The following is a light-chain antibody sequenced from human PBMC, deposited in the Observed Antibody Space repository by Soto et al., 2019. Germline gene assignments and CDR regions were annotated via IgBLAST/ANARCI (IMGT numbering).Light chain of an antibody. V-gene: IGLV2-14*01. CDR3: RLYTSSRTLRYG. CDR1: SSDVGGYNY. CDR2: DVS. Sequence: QCVLTRPSSVSGSPGQSSTISCTGTSSDVGGYNYVSCYQQHPGKAPKLMIYDVSNRRSGVSSRFSGSKSGNTASLTISGLQVEDEADYYCRLYTSSRTLRYGFGTRTKVPVL. J-gene: IGLJ1*01.